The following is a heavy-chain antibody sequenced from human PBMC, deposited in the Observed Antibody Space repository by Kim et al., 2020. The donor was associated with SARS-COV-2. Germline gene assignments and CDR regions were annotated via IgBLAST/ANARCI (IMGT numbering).Heavy chain of an antibody. CDR2: IYSSGVT. V-gene: IGHV4-4*08. J-gene: IGHJ6*03. D-gene: IGHD3-3*01. CDR3: SRDPGGVTIYGVVRSYYN. Sequence: SETLSLTCTVSGGSMKNYYWNWVRRPPGKGLEWIGYIYSSGVTNFNPSFASRVTMSVDTSKNQSSLSLTSATAADTTEYYCSRDPGGVTIYGVVRSYYN. CDR1: GGSMKNYY.